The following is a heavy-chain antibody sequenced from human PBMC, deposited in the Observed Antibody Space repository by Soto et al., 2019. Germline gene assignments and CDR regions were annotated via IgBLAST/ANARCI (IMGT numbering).Heavy chain of an antibody. Sequence: SETLSLTCTVSGGSISSYYWSWIRQPAGKGLEWIGRIYTSGSTNYNPSLKSRVTMSVDTSKNQFSLKLSSVTAADTAVYYCARDSPPTGYQYYYYYGMDVWGQGTTVTVSS. CDR1: GGSISSYY. D-gene: IGHD3-9*01. J-gene: IGHJ6*02. CDR2: IYTSGST. CDR3: ARDSPPTGYQYYYYYGMDV. V-gene: IGHV4-4*07.